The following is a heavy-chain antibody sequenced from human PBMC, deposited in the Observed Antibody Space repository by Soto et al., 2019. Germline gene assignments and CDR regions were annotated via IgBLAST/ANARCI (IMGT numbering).Heavy chain of an antibody. Sequence: SETLSLTCTVSGGSISSYYWSWIRQPAGKGLEWIGRIYTSGSTNYNPSLKSRVTMSVDTSKNQFSLKLSSVTAADTAVYYCARDSPPTGYQYYYYYGMDVWGQGTTVTVSS. CDR1: GGSISSYY. D-gene: IGHD3-9*01. J-gene: IGHJ6*02. CDR2: IYTSGST. CDR3: ARDSPPTGYQYYYYYGMDV. V-gene: IGHV4-4*07.